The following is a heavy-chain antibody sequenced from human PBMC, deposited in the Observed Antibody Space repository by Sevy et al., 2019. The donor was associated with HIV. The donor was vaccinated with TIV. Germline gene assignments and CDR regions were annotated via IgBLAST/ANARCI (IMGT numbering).Heavy chain of an antibody. CDR3: ARGNLYYDSSGFDY. Sequence: GGSLRLSCAASGFNFSSYSMNWVRQAPGKGLEWVSSISAYSSYIYYADSVKGRFTISRDNARSSLYLQMNSLRAEDTAVYYCARGNLYYDSSGFDYWGQGILVTVSS. J-gene: IGHJ4*02. CDR2: ISAYSSYI. D-gene: IGHD3-22*01. CDR1: GFNFSSYS. V-gene: IGHV3-21*01.